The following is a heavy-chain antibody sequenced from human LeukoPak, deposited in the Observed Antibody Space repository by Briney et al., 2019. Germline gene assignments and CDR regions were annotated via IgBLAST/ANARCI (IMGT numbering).Heavy chain of an antibody. J-gene: IGHJ6*02. Sequence: PSETLSLTCAVYGVSFSGYYWSWIRQPPGKGLEWIGEINHSGSTNYNPSLKSRVTISVDTSKNQFSLKLSSVTAADTAVYYCARVRIVVVPAAILGHYYYGMDVWGQGTTVTVSS. D-gene: IGHD2-2*02. CDR3: ARVRIVVVPAAILGHYYYGMDV. V-gene: IGHV4-34*01. CDR1: GVSFSGYY. CDR2: INHSGST.